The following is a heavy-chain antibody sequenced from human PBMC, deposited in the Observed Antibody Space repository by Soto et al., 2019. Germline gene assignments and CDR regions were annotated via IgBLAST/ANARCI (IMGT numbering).Heavy chain of an antibody. CDR2: INPKSGGT. CDR3: ARDLADNDYFDY. D-gene: IGHD6-19*01. V-gene: IGHV1-2*02. J-gene: IGHJ4*02. Sequence: QVQLVQSGAEVKKPGASVKVSCKASGYTFTGYYMHWVRQAPGQGLEWMGWINPKSGGTSYAQRFQGRVTMTRDTSTSTVYMELRRLKSDDTAVYYCARDLADNDYFDYWGQGTLVTVSS. CDR1: GYTFTGYY.